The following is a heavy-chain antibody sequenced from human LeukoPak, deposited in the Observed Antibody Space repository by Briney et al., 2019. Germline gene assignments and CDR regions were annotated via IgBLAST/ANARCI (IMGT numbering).Heavy chain of an antibody. CDR2: VDDRGNI. Sequence: SETLSLTCAVYGDSFSGYFWSWIRQSPAKGLEWFGEVDDRGNIFYNPSLKSRVTISVDTSKNQFSLKLSSVTAADTAVYYCASPLLTSMDVWGQGTTVTVSS. CDR3: ASPLLTSMDV. J-gene: IGHJ6*02. V-gene: IGHV4-34*01. D-gene: IGHD4-11*01. CDR1: GDSFSGYF.